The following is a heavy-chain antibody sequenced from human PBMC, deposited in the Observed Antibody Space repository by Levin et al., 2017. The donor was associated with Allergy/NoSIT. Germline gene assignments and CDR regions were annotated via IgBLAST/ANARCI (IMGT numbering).Heavy chain of an antibody. CDR1: GFTFSSYW. CDR2: INSDGSCT. D-gene: IGHD1-1*01. V-gene: IGHV3-74*01. J-gene: IGHJ4*02. CDR3: ARDPAKAGNIDY. Sequence: GESLKISCAASGFTFSSYWMQWVRQVPGKGLVWVSRINSDGSCTSYADSVKGRFTISRDNAKNTLYLRMNSLRAEDTALYYCARDPAKAGNIDYWGQGTLVTVSS.